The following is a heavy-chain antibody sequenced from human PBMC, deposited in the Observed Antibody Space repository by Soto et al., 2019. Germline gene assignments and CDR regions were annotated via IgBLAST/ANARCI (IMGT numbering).Heavy chain of an antibody. CDR1: SGSVFSSNW. CDR2: TRNSGGA. V-gene: IGHV4-4*02. D-gene: IGHD6-19*01. J-gene: IGHJ4*02. CDR3: ASHLVMAGTRGFDH. Sequence: QVQLQESGPGLVKPSGTLSLTCAVSSGSVFSSNWWRWVRLPPGKGLEWIGETRNSGGANYNPSLKSPFTITVDRSRNHLFLELSSVTAADPAVYYCASHLVMAGTRGFDHWGLGTLVTVSS.